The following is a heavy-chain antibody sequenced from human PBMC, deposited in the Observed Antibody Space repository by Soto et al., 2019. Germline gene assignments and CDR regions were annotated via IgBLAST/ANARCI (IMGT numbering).Heavy chain of an antibody. J-gene: IGHJ6*02. CDR2: IWYDGSNK. V-gene: IGHV3-33*08. Sequence: GGSLRLSCAASGFTFISYGIHFVRHSPFKWLGWVAVIWYDGSNKYYADSVKGRFTISRDNSKNTLYLQMNSLRGEDMAVYYCARGQLRWFGEPKSSGMDVWGQGTTVTV. CDR1: GFTFISYG. D-gene: IGHD3-10*01. CDR3: ARGQLRWFGEPKSSGMDV.